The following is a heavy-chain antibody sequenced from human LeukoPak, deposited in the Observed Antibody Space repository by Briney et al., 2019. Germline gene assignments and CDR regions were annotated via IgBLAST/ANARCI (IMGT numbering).Heavy chain of an antibody. J-gene: IGHJ4*02. D-gene: IGHD3-22*01. Sequence: GGSLRLSCAASGFTFSSYGMHWVRQAPGKGLEWVAVISYDGSNKYYADSVKGRFTISRDNSKNTLYLQMNSLRAEDTAVYYCATSPLTGGCYYYDSSGYYSGLDYWGQGTLVTVSS. CDR1: GFTFSSYG. CDR2: ISYDGSNK. V-gene: IGHV3-30*03. CDR3: ATSPLTGGCYYYDSSGYYSGLDY.